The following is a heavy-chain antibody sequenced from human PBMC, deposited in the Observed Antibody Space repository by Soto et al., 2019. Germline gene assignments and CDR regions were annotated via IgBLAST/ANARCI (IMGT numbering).Heavy chain of an antibody. CDR2: IKSVAHGGTT. D-gene: IGHD3-9*01. J-gene: IGHJ4*02. CDR1: GFSFTNAW. CDR3: TTASPVSSYNLLTGQPYDY. Sequence: AGGSLRLSCTASGFSFTNAWMSWVRQAPGKGLEWVGRIKSVAHGGTTEYAAPVKGRFTISRDDSKNTLYVQRNSLKTEDTAVYFCTTASPVSSYNLLTGQPYDYWGQGIQVTVSS. V-gene: IGHV3-15*01.